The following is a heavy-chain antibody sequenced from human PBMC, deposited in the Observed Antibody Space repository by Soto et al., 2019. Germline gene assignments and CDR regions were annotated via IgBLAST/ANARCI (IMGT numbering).Heavy chain of an antibody. D-gene: IGHD2-2*01. CDR3: ARDLALPAGYYYGMDV. V-gene: IGHV4-30-4*01. J-gene: IGHJ6*02. Sequence: SETLSLTCTVSGGSISSGDYYWSWIRQPPGKGLEWIGYIYYSGSTYYNPSLKSRVTISVDTSKNQFSLKLSSVTAADTAVYYCARDLALPAGYYYGMDVWGQGTTVTVYS. CDR1: GGSISSGDYY. CDR2: IYYSGST.